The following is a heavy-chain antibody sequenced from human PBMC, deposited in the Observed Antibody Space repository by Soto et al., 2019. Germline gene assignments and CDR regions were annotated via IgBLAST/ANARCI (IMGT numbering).Heavy chain of an antibody. J-gene: IGHJ5*02. CDR1: GGSISSSSYY. V-gene: IGHV4-39*01. D-gene: IGHD6-19*01. Sequence: PSETLSLTCTVSGGSISSSSYYWGWIRQPPGKGLEWIGSIYYSGSTYYNPSLKSRVTISVDTSKNQFSLKLSSVTAADTAVYYCARRKAVAGTYWFDPWGQGTLVTVSS. CDR2: IYYSGST. CDR3: ARRKAVAGTYWFDP.